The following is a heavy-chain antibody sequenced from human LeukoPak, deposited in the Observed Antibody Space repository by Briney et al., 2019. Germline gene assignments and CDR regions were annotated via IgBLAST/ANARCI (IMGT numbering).Heavy chain of an antibody. V-gene: IGHV1-69*01. D-gene: IGHD3-10*01. CDR1: GGTFSSYA. CDR3: ARVQGSGSSYYYYYYMDV. CDR2: IIPIFGTA. Sequence: SVKVSCKASGGTFSSYAISWVRQAPGQGLEWMGGIIPIFGTANYAQKFQGRVTITADESTSTAYMELSSLRSEDTAVYYCARVQGSGSSYYYYYYMDVWGKGTTVTISS. J-gene: IGHJ6*03.